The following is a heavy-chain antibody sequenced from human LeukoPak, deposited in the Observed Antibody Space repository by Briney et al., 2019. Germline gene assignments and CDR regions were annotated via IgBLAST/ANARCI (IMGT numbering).Heavy chain of an antibody. V-gene: IGHV1-69*13. D-gene: IGHD2-2*01. CDR1: GGTFSSYA. Sequence: ASVKVSCKASGGTFSSYAISWVRQAPGQGREWMGGIIPIFGTANYAQKIQGRVTITADESTSTAYMELSSLRSEDTAVYYCARGIVVVPAATYYYYYYGMDVWGQGTTVTVSS. J-gene: IGHJ6*02. CDR2: IIPIFGTA. CDR3: ARGIVVVPAATYYYYYYGMDV.